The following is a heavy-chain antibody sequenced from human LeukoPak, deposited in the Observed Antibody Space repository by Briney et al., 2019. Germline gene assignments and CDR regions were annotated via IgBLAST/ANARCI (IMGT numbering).Heavy chain of an antibody. J-gene: IGHJ4*02. Sequence: GGSLRLSCAASGFTFSSYSMNWVRQAPGKGLEWVSHISSTSRTIYYADSVKGRFTISRDNANNSLYLQLNSLRPEDTAVYFCARDRYGDYVSDCWGQGTLVTVSS. CDR1: GFTFSSYS. CDR3: ARDRYGDYVSDC. D-gene: IGHD4-17*01. V-gene: IGHV3-48*01. CDR2: ISSTSRTI.